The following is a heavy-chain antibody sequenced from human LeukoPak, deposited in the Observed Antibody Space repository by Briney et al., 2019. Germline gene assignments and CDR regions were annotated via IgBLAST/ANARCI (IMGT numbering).Heavy chain of an antibody. CDR1: GGSISSSSYY. V-gene: IGHV4-39*01. D-gene: IGHD6-13*01. J-gene: IGHJ4*02. Sequence: SETLSLTCTVSGGSISSSSYYWGWIRQPPGQGLEWIGSIYHSGSTYYNPSLKSRVTISVDTSKNQFSLKLSSVTAADTAVYYCARRGIAAELDYWGQGTLVTVSS. CDR3: ARRGIAAELDY. CDR2: IYHSGST.